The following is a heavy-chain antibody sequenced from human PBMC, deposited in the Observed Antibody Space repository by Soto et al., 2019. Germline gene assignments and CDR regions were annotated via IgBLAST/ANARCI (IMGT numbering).Heavy chain of an antibody. CDR2: IIPIFGTA. CDR1: GGTFSSYA. CDR3: ARHVVVPAAILPYYYYYGMDV. V-gene: IGHV1-69*13. D-gene: IGHD2-2*02. J-gene: IGHJ6*02. Sequence: SVKVSCKASGGTFSSYAISWVRQAPGQGLEWMGGIIPIFGTANYAQKSQGRVTITADESTSTAYMELSSLRSEDTAVYYCARHVVVPAAILPYYYYYGMDVWGQGTTVTVSS.